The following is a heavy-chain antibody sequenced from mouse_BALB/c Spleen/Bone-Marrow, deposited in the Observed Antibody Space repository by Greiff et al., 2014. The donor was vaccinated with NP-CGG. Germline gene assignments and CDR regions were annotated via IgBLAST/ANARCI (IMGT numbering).Heavy chain of an antibody. CDR1: GYSITSGYY. CDR3: ARDRYFDY. V-gene: IGHV3-6*02. Sequence: EVQVVESGPGLVKPSQSLSLTCSVTGYSITSGYYWNWIRQFPGNKLEWMGYISYDGSNNYNPSLINRISITRDTSKNQFFLKLNSVTTEDTATYYCARDRYFDYWGQGTTLTVSS. J-gene: IGHJ2*01. CDR2: ISYDGSN.